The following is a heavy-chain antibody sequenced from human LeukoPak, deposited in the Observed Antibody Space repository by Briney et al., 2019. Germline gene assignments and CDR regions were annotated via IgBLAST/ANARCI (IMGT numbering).Heavy chain of an antibody. CDR3: ARDIVGGSYYYYYMDV. D-gene: IGHD3-16*01. CDR2: IYYSGST. CDR1: GGSISSYY. J-gene: IGHJ6*03. V-gene: IGHV4-59*01. Sequence: SETLSLTCTVSGGSISSYYWSWIRQPPGKGLEWIGYIYYSGSTNYNPSLKSRVTISVDTSKNQFSLKLSSVTAADTAVYYCARDIVGGSYYYYYMDVWGKGTTVTVSS.